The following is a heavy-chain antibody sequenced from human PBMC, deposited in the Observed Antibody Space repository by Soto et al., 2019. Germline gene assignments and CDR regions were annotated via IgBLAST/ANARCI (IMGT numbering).Heavy chain of an antibody. V-gene: IGHV4-4*07. CDR3: AREGSYSAYNFAHGIQLWSFDF. J-gene: IGHJ4*02. CDR2: IFSSGST. Sequence: TETLSLTCTVSGGSINTFYWSWVRQPAGKGLEWIGRIFSSGSTSFNPSLESRVAMSVDTSKNHFSLNLSSVTAADMAVYYCAREGSYSAYNFAHGIQLWSFDFWGQGALVTV. CDR1: GGSINTFY. D-gene: IGHD5-12*01.